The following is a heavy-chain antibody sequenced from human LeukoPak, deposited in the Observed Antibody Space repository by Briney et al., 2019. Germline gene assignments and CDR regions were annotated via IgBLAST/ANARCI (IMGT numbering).Heavy chain of an antibody. Sequence: GGSLRLSCAASGFTFSDYYMSWIRQAPGKGLEWVSYISSSGSYTDYADSVKGRFTISRDNAKNSLYLQMNSLRAEDTAVYYCARVQVTAMIFDYWGQGTLVTVSS. J-gene: IGHJ4*02. D-gene: IGHD2-21*02. CDR1: GFTFSDYY. V-gene: IGHV3-11*06. CDR2: ISSSGSYT. CDR3: ARVQVTAMIFDY.